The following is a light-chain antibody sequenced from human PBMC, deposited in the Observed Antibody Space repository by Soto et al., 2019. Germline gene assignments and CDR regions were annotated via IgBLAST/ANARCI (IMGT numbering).Light chain of an antibody. J-gene: IGKJ4*01. CDR3: QQYNSYSVT. Sequence: DIQMTHSPSTLSASVGDRVTITCRASQSISSWLAWYQQKPGKAPKLLIYDASSLESGVPSRFSGSGSGTELTLTISSLQPDDFANYYCQQYNSYSVTFGGGTKV. V-gene: IGKV1-5*01. CDR2: DAS. CDR1: QSISSW.